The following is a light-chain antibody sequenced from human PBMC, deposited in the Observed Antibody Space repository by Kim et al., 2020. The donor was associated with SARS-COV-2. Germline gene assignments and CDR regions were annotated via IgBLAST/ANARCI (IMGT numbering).Light chain of an antibody. CDR3: CSYAGSYTYV. V-gene: IGLV2-11*01. Sequence: QSALTQPRSVSRSPGQSVTISCTGTSSDVGGYNYVSWYQQHPGKAPQLMIYDVTKRPSGVPDRFSGSKSGNTASLTISGLQAEDEADYYCCSYAGSYTYVFGAGTKVTVL. J-gene: IGLJ1*01. CDR2: DVT. CDR1: SSDVGGYNY.